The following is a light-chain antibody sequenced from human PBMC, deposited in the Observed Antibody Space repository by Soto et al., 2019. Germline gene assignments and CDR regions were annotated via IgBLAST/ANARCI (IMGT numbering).Light chain of an antibody. Sequence: QSVLTQPPSVSAAPGQKVTISCSGSSSNIGNNYVSWYQQLPGTAPKLLIYDNNKRPSGIPDRFSGSKSGTSATLGITGLQVGDEADYYCGTWDSSLSLVVFGGGTKLTVL. CDR2: DNN. CDR3: GTWDSSLSLVV. J-gene: IGLJ2*01. CDR1: SSNIGNNY. V-gene: IGLV1-51*01.